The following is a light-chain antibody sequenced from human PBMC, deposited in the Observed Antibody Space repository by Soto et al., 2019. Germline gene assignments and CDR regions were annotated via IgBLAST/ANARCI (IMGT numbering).Light chain of an antibody. CDR1: QSVRTS. Sequence: EVVLTQSPATLSLSTGERATLSDSSSQSVRTSLAWYQHKPGQAPRLAIYDASLRANGVPARFGGSGSATDFTLTINSLQPEDFAVYYCQQRNVWHPITFGQGTGLEIK. CDR3: QQRNVWHPIT. CDR2: DAS. J-gene: IGKJ5*01. V-gene: IGKV3-11*01.